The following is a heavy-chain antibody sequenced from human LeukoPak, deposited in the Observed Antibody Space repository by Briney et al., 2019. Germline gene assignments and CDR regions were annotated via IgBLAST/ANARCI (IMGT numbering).Heavy chain of an antibody. CDR2: INSDGSST. D-gene: IGHD3-22*01. Sequence: GGSLRLSCAASGFTFSRFWMHWVRQAPGKGLVWVSRINSDGSSTTYADSVKGRFTISRDNAKNTLYLQMSSLRAEDTAVYYCAGDYYDTSGYYYPADWGQGTLVTVSS. V-gene: IGHV3-74*01. J-gene: IGHJ4*02. CDR1: GFTFSRFW. CDR3: AGDYYDTSGYYYPAD.